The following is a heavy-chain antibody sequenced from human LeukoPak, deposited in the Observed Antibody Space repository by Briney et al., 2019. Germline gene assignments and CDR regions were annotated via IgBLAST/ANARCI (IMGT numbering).Heavy chain of an antibody. CDR1: GDSVSSNSAA. CDR3: ASGSHNWFDP. J-gene: IGHJ5*02. Sequence: SQTLSLTCAISGDSVSSNSAAWNWIRQSPSRGLEWLGRTYYRSKWYNDYAVSVKSRITINPDTSKNQFSLKLTSVTAADTAVYYCASGSHNWFDPWGQGTLVTVSS. CDR2: TYYRSKWYN. V-gene: IGHV6-1*01.